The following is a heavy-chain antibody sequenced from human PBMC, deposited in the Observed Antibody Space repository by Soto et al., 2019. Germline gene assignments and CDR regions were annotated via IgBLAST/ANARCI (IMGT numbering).Heavy chain of an antibody. CDR3: GGKNYDSSGYFDY. CDR2: MYYSGST. V-gene: IGHV4-59*01. Sequence: SETLSLTCTVSGGSISSYYWSWIRQPPGKGLEWIGYMYYSGSTNYNPSLKSRVTISVDTSKNQFSLKLSSVTAAGTAVYYCGGKNYDSSGYFDYWGQGTLVTVYS. CDR1: GGSISSYY. J-gene: IGHJ4*02. D-gene: IGHD3-22*01.